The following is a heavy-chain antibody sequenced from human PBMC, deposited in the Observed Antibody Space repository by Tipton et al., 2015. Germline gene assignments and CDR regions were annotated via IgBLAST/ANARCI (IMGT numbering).Heavy chain of an antibody. CDR1: GGSVSSANYY. Sequence: TLSLTCTVSGGSVSSANYYWSWIRQSPGKGLEWIGYIYSSGNSNYNPSLESRVTISVDTSRNQFTLRLTSVTAADTAVYFCARDLEGGDNGDDMGLKYWGPGILVTVSS. D-gene: IGHD4-17*01. V-gene: IGHV4-61*01. CDR2: IYSSGNS. CDR3: ARDLEGGDNGDDMGLKY. J-gene: IGHJ4*02.